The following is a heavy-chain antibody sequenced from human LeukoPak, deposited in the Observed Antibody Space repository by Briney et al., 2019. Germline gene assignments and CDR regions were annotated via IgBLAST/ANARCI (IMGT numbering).Heavy chain of an antibody. CDR2: ISYDGSNK. CDR1: GFTFSSYG. Sequence: GGSLRLSCAASGFTFSSYGMHWVRQAPGKGLEWVAVISYDGSNKYYADSVKGRFTISRDNSKNTLYLQMNSLRAEDTAVYYCAKEGYRYDSSGYYFDYWGQGTLVTVSS. V-gene: IGHV3-30*18. J-gene: IGHJ4*02. D-gene: IGHD3-22*01. CDR3: AKEGYRYDSSGYYFDY.